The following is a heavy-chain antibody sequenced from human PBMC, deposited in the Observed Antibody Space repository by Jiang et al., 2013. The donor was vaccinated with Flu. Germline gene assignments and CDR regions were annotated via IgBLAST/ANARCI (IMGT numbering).Heavy chain of an antibody. CDR2: IYSGGST. CDR1: GFTVSSNY. CDR3: ARDIVATILAGKYYYYGMDV. D-gene: IGHD5-12*01. V-gene: IGHV3-53*01. J-gene: IGHJ6*02. Sequence: GGGLIQPGGSLRLSCAASGFTVSSNYMSWVRQAPGKGLEWVSVIYSGGSTYYADSVKGRFTISRDNSKNTLYLQMNSLRAEDTAVYYCARDIVATILAGKYYYYGMDVWGQGTTVTVSS.